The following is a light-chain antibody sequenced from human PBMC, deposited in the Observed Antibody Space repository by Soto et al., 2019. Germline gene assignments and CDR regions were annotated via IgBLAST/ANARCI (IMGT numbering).Light chain of an antibody. CDR2: SAS. J-gene: IGKJ1*01. CDR1: QTISRY. CDR3: QQRYITPVT. V-gene: IGKV1-39*01. Sequence: DNQMTQSPSSLCASVGARCTLTCGASQTISRYLNWYQQRKGKXXNXXIYSASSLQSGVPSRFSVIGSGTDFTINISSLKPEDCETDDGQQRYITPVTFGQGTKVDI.